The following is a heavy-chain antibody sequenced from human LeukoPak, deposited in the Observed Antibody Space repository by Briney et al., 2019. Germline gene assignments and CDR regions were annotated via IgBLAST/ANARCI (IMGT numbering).Heavy chain of an antibody. CDR3: AEICSGGSCYSLY. J-gene: IGHJ4*02. CDR1: NYSIDSAYY. Sequence: SETLSLTCSVSNYSIDSAYYWGWVRQAPGKGLEWIGTVSDRGNTYLNPSLKNRVTMSVDTSRNQFSLMMSVTAADSATYYCAEICSGGSCYSLYWGQGILVTVSS. D-gene: IGHD2-15*01. V-gene: IGHV4-38-2*02. CDR2: VSDRGNT.